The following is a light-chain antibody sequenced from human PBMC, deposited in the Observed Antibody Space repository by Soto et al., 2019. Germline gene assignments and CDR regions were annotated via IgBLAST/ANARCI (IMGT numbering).Light chain of an antibody. J-gene: IGLJ2*01. Sequence: QSVLTQPASVSGSPGQSITISCTGTSSDVGSYNYVSWYQQHPGKAPKLMIYEVSNRPSGVSDRFSGSKSGNTASLTISGLQAEDEADYYCCSYAGSVVFGGGTKLTVL. V-gene: IGLV2-14*01. CDR2: EVS. CDR1: SSDVGSYNY. CDR3: CSYAGSVV.